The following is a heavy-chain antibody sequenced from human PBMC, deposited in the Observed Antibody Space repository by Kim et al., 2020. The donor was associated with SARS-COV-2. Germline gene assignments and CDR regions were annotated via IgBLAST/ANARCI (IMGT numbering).Heavy chain of an antibody. V-gene: IGHV3-30*04. CDR2: ISYDGSNK. D-gene: IGHD6-19*01. J-gene: IGHJ3*01. CDR1: GFTFSSYA. CDR3: ARLRIAVFVFD. Sequence: GGSLRLSCAASGFTFSSYAMHWVRQAPGKGLEWVAVISYDGSNKYYADSVKGRFTISRDNSKNTLYLQMNSQRAEDTAVYYCARLRIAVFVFD.